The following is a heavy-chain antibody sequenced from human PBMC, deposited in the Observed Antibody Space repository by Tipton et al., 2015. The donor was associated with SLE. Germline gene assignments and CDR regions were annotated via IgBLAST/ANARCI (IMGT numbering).Heavy chain of an antibody. J-gene: IGHJ6*02. CDR3: ARDGGTARYGMDV. CDR1: PGSIGRYY. V-gene: IGHV4-4*07. D-gene: IGHD6-6*01. CDR2: ISTSGST. Sequence: TLSLTCTVSPGSIGRYYLNWIRQPGGEGLEWIARISTSGSTIYNPSLKSRVTLSVDTSKNQFSLKLTSVTAADTAVYYCARDGGTARYGMDVWGQGTTVTVAS.